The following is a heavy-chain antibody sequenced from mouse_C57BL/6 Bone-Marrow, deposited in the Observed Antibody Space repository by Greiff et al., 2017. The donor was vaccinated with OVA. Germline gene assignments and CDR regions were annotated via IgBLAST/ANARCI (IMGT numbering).Heavy chain of an antibody. V-gene: IGHV1-9*01. CDR3: AIGPIYDGYYYAMDY. J-gene: IGHJ4*01. D-gene: IGHD2-3*01. CDR2: ILPGSGST. Sequence: QVQLQQSGAELMKPGASVKLSCKATGYTFTGYWIEWVKQRPGHGLEWIGEILPGSGSTNYNEKFKGKATFTADTSSNTAYMQLSSLTTEDSAIYYWAIGPIYDGYYYAMDYWGQGTSVTVSS. CDR1: GYTFTGYW.